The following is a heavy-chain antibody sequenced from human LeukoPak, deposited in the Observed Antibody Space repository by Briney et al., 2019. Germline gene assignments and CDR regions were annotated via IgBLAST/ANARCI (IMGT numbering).Heavy chain of an antibody. Sequence: SETLSLTCAVYGGSFSGYYWSWIRQPPGKGLEWIGEINHSGSTNYNPSLKSRVTMSVDTSKNQFSLNLDSVTAADTAVYYCARHTAKSYSSWSDWFDPWGQGTLVTVSS. V-gene: IGHV4-34*01. J-gene: IGHJ5*02. CDR2: INHSGST. CDR3: ARHTAKSYSSWSDWFDP. D-gene: IGHD6-6*01. CDR1: GGSFSGYY.